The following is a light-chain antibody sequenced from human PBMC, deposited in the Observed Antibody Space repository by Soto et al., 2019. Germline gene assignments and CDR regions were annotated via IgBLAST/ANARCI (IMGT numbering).Light chain of an antibody. J-gene: IGLJ1*01. CDR3: AAWDDSLNGFV. CDR2: TNN. Sequence: QSVLTQPPSASGAPGQRVTISCSGSSSNIGSNTVNWYQQLPGTAPKLLIYTNNQRPSGVRDRFSGSRSGTSASLAISELQSEDEADYYCAAWDDSLNGFVFGTGTKVTVL. V-gene: IGLV1-44*01. CDR1: SSNIGSNT.